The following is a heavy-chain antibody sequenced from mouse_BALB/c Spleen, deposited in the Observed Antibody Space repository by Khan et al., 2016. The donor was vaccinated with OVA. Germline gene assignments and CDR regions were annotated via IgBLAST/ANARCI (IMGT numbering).Heavy chain of an antibody. CDR2: INPYNGDT. V-gene: IGHV1-20*02. CDR1: GYSFTGYF. CDR3: ARWGLLRTFDY. Sequence: EVQLQQSGPELVKPGASVKISCKASGYSFTGYFMNWVMQSHGKSLEWIGRINPYNGDTFYNQKFKGKATLTVDKSSSTAHRELRSLASEDSAVYYCARWGLLRTFDYWGQGTTLTVSS. J-gene: IGHJ2*01. D-gene: IGHD1-1*01.